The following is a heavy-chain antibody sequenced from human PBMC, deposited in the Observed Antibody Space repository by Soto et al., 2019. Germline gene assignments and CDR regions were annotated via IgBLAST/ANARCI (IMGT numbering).Heavy chain of an antibody. J-gene: IGHJ4*02. D-gene: IGHD3-16*01. CDR1: GGSISSSSYY. V-gene: IGHV4-39*01. Sequence: PSETLSLTCTVSGGSISSSSYYWGWIRQPPGEGLEWIGSIYYSGSTYYNPSLKSRVTISVDTSKNQFSLKLSSVTAADTAVYYCARHHYGGYVPVNFDYWGQGTLVTVSS. CDR3: ARHHYGGYVPVNFDY. CDR2: IYYSGST.